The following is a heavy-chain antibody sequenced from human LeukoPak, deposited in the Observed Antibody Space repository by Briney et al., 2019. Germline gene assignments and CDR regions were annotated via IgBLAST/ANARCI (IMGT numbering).Heavy chain of an antibody. V-gene: IGHV3-66*02. Sequence: PGGSLRLSCAASGFTVSSNYMSWVRQAPGKRLEWVSVIYSGGSTYYADSVKGRLTISRDNSKNTLYLQMNSLRAEDTAVYYCARVMNYDFWSGPMDVWGKGTTVTVSS. CDR1: GFTVSSNY. CDR3: ARVMNYDFWSGPMDV. D-gene: IGHD3-3*01. CDR2: IYSGGST. J-gene: IGHJ6*03.